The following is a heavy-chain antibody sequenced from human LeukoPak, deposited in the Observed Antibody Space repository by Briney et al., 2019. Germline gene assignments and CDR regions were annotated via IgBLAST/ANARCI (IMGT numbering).Heavy chain of an antibody. CDR3: ARDRRAGTSRDAFDI. CDR1: GYTFTSYG. D-gene: IGHD6-13*01. Sequence: ASVKVSCKASGYTFTSYGISWVRQAPGQGLEWMGWISAYNGNTNYAQKLQGRVTMTTDTSTSTAYMELRSLRSDDTAVYYCARDRRAGTSRDAFDIWGQGTMVTVSS. CDR2: ISAYNGNT. V-gene: IGHV1-18*01. J-gene: IGHJ3*02.